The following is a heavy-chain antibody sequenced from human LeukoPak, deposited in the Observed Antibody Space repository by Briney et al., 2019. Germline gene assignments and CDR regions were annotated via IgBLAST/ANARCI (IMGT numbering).Heavy chain of an antibody. J-gene: IGHJ6*02. V-gene: IGHV4-59*08. CDR2: IYYSGST. CDR1: GASITSYY. Sequence: PSETLSLTCTVSGASITSYYWSWIRQPPGKGLEWIGYIYYSGSTNYNPSLKSRVTISVDTSKNRFSLKLSSVTAADTAVYYCARWGYSYGYLGNYYYYGMDVWGQGTTVTVSS. CDR3: ARWGYSYGYLGNYYYYGMDV. D-gene: IGHD5-18*01.